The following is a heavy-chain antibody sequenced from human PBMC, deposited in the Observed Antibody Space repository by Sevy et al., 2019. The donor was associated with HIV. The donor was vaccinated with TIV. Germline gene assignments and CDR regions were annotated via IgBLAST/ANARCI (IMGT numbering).Heavy chain of an antibody. Sequence: SETLSLTCSVSGGSIRSDSYYWTWIRQHPGKGLEWIGYIFHNGNTYYNPSLKSRVSISVDTSKNQFSLRLRSVTAADTAVYYCARDHGYSNGLFPYYYYYGMDVWGQGTTVTVSS. V-gene: IGHV4-31*03. CDR1: GGSIRSDSYY. D-gene: IGHD6-19*01. CDR2: IFHNGNT. CDR3: ARDHGYSNGLFPYYYYYGMDV. J-gene: IGHJ6*02.